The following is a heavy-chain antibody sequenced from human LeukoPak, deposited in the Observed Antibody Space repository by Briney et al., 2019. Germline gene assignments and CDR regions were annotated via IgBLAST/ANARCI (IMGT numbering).Heavy chain of an antibody. CDR2: INPNSGGT. V-gene: IGHV1-2*02. Sequence: ASVKVSCKASGYTFTGYYMHWVRQAPGQGLEWMGWINPNSGGTNYAQKFQGRVTMTRDTSISTAYMELSRLRSDDTAVYYCARDLRGYDSSGYYSPKKYNWFDPWGQGTLDTVSS. D-gene: IGHD3-22*01. CDR1: GYTFTGYY. CDR3: ARDLRGYDSSGYYSPKKYNWFDP. J-gene: IGHJ5*02.